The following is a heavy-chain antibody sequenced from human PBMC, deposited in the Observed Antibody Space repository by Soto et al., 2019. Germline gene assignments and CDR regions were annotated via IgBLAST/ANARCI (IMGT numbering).Heavy chain of an antibody. Sequence: GSLRLSCAAPGFTFYSSAMSWVRQAPGKGLEWVSAISTTGGNTLYADSVKGRFTISRDNSKNTLYLQMNSLRAEDTAIYYCAKPSGGSYPESRVFDSWGQGTRVTVSS. J-gene: IGHJ4*02. D-gene: IGHD1-26*01. CDR1: GFTFYSSA. V-gene: IGHV3-23*01. CDR3: AKPSGGSYPESRVFDS. CDR2: ISTTGGNT.